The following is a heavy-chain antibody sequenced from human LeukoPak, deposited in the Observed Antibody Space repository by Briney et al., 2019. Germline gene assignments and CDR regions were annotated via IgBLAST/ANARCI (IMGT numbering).Heavy chain of an antibody. CDR3: ARRGTGALPFDY. CDR1: GGSISSSSYY. Sequence: SETLSLTCTVSGGSISSSSYYWGWTRQPPGKGLEWIGSIYYSGSTYYNPSLKSRVTISVDTSKNQFSLKLSSVTAADTAVYYCARRGTGALPFDYWGQGTLVTVSS. D-gene: IGHD7-27*01. CDR2: IYYSGST. J-gene: IGHJ4*02. V-gene: IGHV4-39*01.